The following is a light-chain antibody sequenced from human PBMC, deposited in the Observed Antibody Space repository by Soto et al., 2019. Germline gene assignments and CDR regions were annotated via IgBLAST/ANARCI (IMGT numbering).Light chain of an antibody. J-gene: IGKJ1*01. CDR3: QQYGTSPWT. V-gene: IGKV3-20*01. CDR1: QSVSSSY. Sequence: EIVLTQSPGTLSLSPGERVALSCRASQSVSSSYLAWYQQKPGQAPRLLIYGSSSRATGIPDRFSGSGSGTDFSLTINRLEPEDSAVYYCQQYGTSPWTFGQGTKVEIE. CDR2: GSS.